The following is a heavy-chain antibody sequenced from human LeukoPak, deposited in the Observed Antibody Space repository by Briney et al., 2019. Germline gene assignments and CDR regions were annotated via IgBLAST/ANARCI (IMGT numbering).Heavy chain of an antibody. J-gene: IGHJ6*02. CDR3: ARYCTSTSCADYSYYGMDV. Sequence: GGSLRLSCAASGFTFSSYAMSWVRQAPGKGLVWVSVISGSGGSTFYADSVKGRFTISRDNSKNTLYLQMDSLRAEDTAVYYCARYCTSTSCADYSYYGMDVWGQGTTVTVSS. V-gene: IGHV3-23*01. CDR1: GFTFSSYA. D-gene: IGHD2-2*01. CDR2: ISGSGGST.